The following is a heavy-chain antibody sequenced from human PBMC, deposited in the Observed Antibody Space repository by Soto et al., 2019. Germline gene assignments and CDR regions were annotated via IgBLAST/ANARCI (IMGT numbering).Heavy chain of an antibody. D-gene: IGHD3-22*01. CDR1: GGSISSSSYY. CDR2: IYYSGST. CDR3: ARHMPYYDSSGYIDY. J-gene: IGHJ4*02. V-gene: IGHV4-39*01. Sequence: TSETLSLTCTVSGGSISSSSYYWGWIRQPPGRGLEWIGSIYYSGSTYYNPSLKSRVTISVDTSKNQFSLKLSSVTAADTAVYYCARHMPYYDSSGYIDYWGQGTLVTVSS.